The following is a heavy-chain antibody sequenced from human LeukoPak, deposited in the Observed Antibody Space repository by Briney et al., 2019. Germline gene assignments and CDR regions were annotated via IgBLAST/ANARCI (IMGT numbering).Heavy chain of an antibody. CDR2: IDYSGST. Sequence: SETLSLTCTVSGGSISSDYWSWVRQPPGKGLQWIGYIDYSGSTNYNPSLKSRVTISVDTSKKQFSLKLSSVTAADTAVYYCARHRDGYNWDAFDIWGQGTLVTVSS. CDR1: GGSISSDY. J-gene: IGHJ3*02. CDR3: ARHRDGYNWDAFDI. D-gene: IGHD5-24*01. V-gene: IGHV4-59*08.